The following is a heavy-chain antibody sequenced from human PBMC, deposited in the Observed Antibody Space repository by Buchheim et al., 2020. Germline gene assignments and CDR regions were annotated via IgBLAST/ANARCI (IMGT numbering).Heavy chain of an antibody. Sequence: QVQLVESGGGVVQPGRSLRLSCAASGFTFSSYAMHWVRQAPGKGLEWVAVISYDGSNKYYADSVKGRFTISRDNSKNTLYLQMNSLRAEDTAVYYCARDADSTIVPAADVPIYYYYYGMDVWGQGTT. CDR2: ISYDGSNK. J-gene: IGHJ6*02. V-gene: IGHV3-30-3*01. CDR1: GFTFSSYA. D-gene: IGHD2-2*01. CDR3: ARDADSTIVPAADVPIYYYYYGMDV.